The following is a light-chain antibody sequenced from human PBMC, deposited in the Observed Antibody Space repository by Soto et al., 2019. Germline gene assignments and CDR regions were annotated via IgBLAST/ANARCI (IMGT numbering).Light chain of an antibody. CDR1: QSLTSSS. V-gene: IGKV3-20*01. CDR2: GAX. CDR3: QHYGSSPGLT. Sequence: IALTQSPCTLSLSPGERATLFCRASQSLTSSSRAWDVQKPGQAPGLLXXGAXSRATGIPERFSASGSGRDFTLTISRLESEDSAVYYCQHYGSSPGLTFGGGTKVDIK. J-gene: IGKJ4*01.